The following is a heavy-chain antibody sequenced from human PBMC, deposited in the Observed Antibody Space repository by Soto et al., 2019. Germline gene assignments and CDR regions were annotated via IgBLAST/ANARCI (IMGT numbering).Heavy chain of an antibody. CDR2: INPSGGST. V-gene: IGHV1-46*01. J-gene: IGHJ4*02. Sequence: ASVKVSCKASGYTFTSYYMHWVRQAPGQGLEWMGIINPSGGSTRYAQKFQGRVTMTRDTSTSTVYMELSSLRSEDTAVYYRARGLIYDSSGYYFVYWGQGTLVTVSS. CDR3: ARGLIYDSSGYYFVY. D-gene: IGHD3-22*01. CDR1: GYTFTSYY.